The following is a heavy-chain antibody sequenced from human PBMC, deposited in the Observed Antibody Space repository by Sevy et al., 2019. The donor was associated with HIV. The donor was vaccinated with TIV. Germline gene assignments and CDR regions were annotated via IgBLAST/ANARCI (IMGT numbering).Heavy chain of an antibody. D-gene: IGHD3-22*01. CDR3: AITKDYYDSSGYPFDY. V-gene: IGHV1-24*01. J-gene: IGHJ4*02. CDR1: GYTLIQLS. Sequence: ASVKVSCKVSGYTLIQLSMHWVRQVPGKGLLWMGSFDPEDGETIYAQKFQGRVTMTEDTSTDTAYMELSSLKSEDTAIFYCAITKDYYDSSGYPFDYWGQGTLVTVSS. CDR2: FDPEDGET.